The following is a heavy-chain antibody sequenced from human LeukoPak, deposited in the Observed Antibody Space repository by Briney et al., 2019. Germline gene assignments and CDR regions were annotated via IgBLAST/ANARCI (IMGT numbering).Heavy chain of an antibody. Sequence: GGSLRLSCAASGFTFSTYWMHWVRQAPGKGLVWVSRIKSDGSTNYADSVKGRFTIPRDNAKNTVSLQMNSLRPEDTGVYYCARAPSEIGGYYPEYFRHWGQGTLVTVSS. J-gene: IGHJ1*01. CDR2: IKSDGST. CDR1: GFTFSTYW. V-gene: IGHV3-74*01. CDR3: ARAPSEIGGYYPEYFRH. D-gene: IGHD3-22*01.